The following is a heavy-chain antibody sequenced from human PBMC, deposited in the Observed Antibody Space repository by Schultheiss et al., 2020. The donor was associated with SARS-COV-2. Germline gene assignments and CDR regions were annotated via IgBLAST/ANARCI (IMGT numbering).Heavy chain of an antibody. J-gene: IGHJ5*02. D-gene: IGHD6-6*01. CDR3: ARGREYSSSSGWFDP. Sequence: GGSLRLSCEASGFSFSTHSMNWVRQAPRKGLEWVSYINSRSSTIYYADSVKGRFTISRDNAKNSLYLQMNSLRAEDTAVYYCARGREYSSSSGWFDPWGQGTLVTVAS. CDR1: GFSFSTHS. V-gene: IGHV3-48*01. CDR2: INSRSSTI.